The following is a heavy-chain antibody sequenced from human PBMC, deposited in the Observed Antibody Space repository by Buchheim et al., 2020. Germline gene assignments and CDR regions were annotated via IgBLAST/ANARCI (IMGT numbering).Heavy chain of an antibody. CDR1: GESISNSDW. J-gene: IGHJ4*02. CDR2: VYHTGTT. V-gene: IGHV4-4*02. D-gene: IGHD1-26*01. CDR3: ARHKAGARGFDY. Sequence: QVQVQESGPGLVKPSGALSLTCAVSGESISNSDWWSWVRQPPWKGLEWIGEVYHTGTTNYNPSLKSRVTISVDKSKNQFSLNLNSVTAADTALYYCARHKAGARGFDYWGQGTL.